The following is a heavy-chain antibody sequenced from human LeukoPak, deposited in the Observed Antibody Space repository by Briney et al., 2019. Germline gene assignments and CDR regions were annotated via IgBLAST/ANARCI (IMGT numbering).Heavy chain of an antibody. CDR1: GFTFSSYW. CDR2: INTDGSST. CDR3: ARDDYSSSWGEYYYYMDV. V-gene: IGHV3-74*01. D-gene: IGHD6-6*01. J-gene: IGHJ6*03. Sequence: GGSLRLSCAASGFTFSSYWMHWVRHAPGKGLVWVSRINTDGSSTSYADSVKGRFTISRDNAKNTLYLQMNSLRAEDTAVYYCARDDYSSSWGEYYYYMDVWGKGTTVTVSS.